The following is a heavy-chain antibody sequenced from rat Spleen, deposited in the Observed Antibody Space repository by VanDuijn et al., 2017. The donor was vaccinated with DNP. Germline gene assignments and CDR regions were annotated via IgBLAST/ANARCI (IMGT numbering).Heavy chain of an antibody. CDR3: ARHGRVTTVATYWYFDF. CDR2: ITSSGGST. J-gene: IGHJ1*01. D-gene: IGHD1-3*01. CDR1: GFTFNKYW. Sequence: EVQLVESGGDLVQPGRSLKLSCVASGFTFNKYWMTWIRQVPGKGLEWVAAITSSGGSTYYPDSVKGRFTISRDNAKNTQDLQMDSLRPEDTATYFCARHGRVTTVATYWYFDFWGPGTMVTVSS. V-gene: IGHV5-31*01.